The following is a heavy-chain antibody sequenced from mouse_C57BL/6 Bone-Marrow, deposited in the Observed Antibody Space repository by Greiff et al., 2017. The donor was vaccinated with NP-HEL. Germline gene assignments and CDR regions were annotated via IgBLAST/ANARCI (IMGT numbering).Heavy chain of an antibody. J-gene: IGHJ1*03. V-gene: IGHV1-80*01. Sequence: VQLQQSGAELVKPGASVKISCKASGYAFSSYWMNWVKQRPGKGLEWIGQIYPGDGDTNYNGKFKGKATLTADKSSSTAYMQLSSLTSEDSAVYFCARCPYYYGSSSYWYFDVWGTGTTVTVSS. CDR3: ARCPYYYGSSSYWYFDV. CDR2: IYPGDGDT. D-gene: IGHD1-1*01. CDR1: GYAFSSYW.